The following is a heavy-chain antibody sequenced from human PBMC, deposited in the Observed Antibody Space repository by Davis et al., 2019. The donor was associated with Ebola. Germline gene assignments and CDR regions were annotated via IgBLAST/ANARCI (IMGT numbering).Heavy chain of an antibody. Sequence: PGGSLRLSCAASGFTFSSSSMNWVRQAPGKGLEWVSHSSSSRTTAYYADSVKGRFTISRDTVKGSLYLQMNSLRDEDTAVYYCARGVDYGFDIWGQGTMVTVSS. V-gene: IGHV3-48*02. CDR1: GFTFSSSS. CDR3: ARGVDYGFDI. CDR2: SSSSRTTA. J-gene: IGHJ3*02. D-gene: IGHD2-21*02.